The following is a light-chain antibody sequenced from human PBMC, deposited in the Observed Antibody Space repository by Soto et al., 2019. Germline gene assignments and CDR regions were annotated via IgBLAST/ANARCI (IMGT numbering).Light chain of an antibody. V-gene: IGKV3-20*01. Sequence: EFVLTQSPGTLSLSPGERATLSCRASQTVIRNYLAWHQQKPGQTPRLLAYGASSRATGIPDRFSGSGSGTDFTLTISRLEPGDFAVYYCQQHGSSPITFGQGTRLEIK. J-gene: IGKJ5*01. CDR2: GAS. CDR1: QTVIRNY. CDR3: QQHGSSPIT.